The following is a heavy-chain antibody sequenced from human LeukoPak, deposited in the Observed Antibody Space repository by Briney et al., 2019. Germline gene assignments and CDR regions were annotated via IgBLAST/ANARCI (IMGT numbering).Heavy chain of an antibody. Sequence: PSETLSLTCSVSGASLSSYTYYWAWIRQPPGKGLEWIANMYNSGTTYYNSSLKSRVTISVDTSKNQFSLKLSSVTAADTAVYYCARGIAARYYYYYYMDVWGKGTTVTVSS. V-gene: IGHV4-39*07. CDR1: GASLSSYTYY. CDR2: MYNSGTT. J-gene: IGHJ6*03. D-gene: IGHD6-6*01. CDR3: ARGIAARYYYYYYMDV.